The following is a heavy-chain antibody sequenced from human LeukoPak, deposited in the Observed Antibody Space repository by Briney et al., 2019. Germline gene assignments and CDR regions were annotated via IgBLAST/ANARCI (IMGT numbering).Heavy chain of an antibody. Sequence: GGSLRLSCAASGFTVSSSYMSWVRQAPGKGLEWVSVIYSGGSTYYADSVKGRFTISRDNSKNTLYLQVNSLRAEDTALYYCAKDPAGYYGPRYFDLWGRGTLVTVSS. V-gene: IGHV3-53*01. CDR1: GFTVSSSY. CDR2: IYSGGST. J-gene: IGHJ2*01. D-gene: IGHD3-10*01. CDR3: AKDPAGYYGPRYFDL.